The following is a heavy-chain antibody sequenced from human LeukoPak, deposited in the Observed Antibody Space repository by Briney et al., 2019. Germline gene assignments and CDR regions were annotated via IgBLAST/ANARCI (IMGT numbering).Heavy chain of an antibody. V-gene: IGHV4-39*01. CDR2: FYYNGVT. D-gene: IGHD3-16*01. Sequence: PPETLSLTCTVSGGSISSSDYLWAWVRQPPGKGLEWIGDFYYNGVTSYDPSLKSRVTISVYTTKNQFSLNLTSVTAADTAVYHCVRRNYVSGRIDPWGQGTLVTVSS. CDR1: GGSISSSDYL. CDR3: VRRNYVSGRIDP. J-gene: IGHJ5*02.